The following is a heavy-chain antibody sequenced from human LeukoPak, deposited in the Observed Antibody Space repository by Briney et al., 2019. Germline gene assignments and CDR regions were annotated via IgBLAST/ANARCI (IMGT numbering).Heavy chain of an antibody. D-gene: IGHD2-2*01. V-gene: IGHV1-69*06. CDR3: ARGPIIDIVVIPAAADYYHMDV. CDR1: GGTFISYA. J-gene: IGHJ6*03. Sequence: SVKVSCKASGGTFISYAISWVRQAPGQGLEWMGGIIPIFGTANYAQKFQGRVTITADKSTSTAYMELSSLRSEDTAVYYCARGPIIDIVVIPAAADYYHMDVWGKGTTVTVSS. CDR2: IIPIFGTA.